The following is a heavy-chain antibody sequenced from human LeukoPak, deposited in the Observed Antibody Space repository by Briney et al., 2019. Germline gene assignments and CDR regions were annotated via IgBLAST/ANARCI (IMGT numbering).Heavy chain of an antibody. CDR1: GFTVSSNY. CDR3: ARDQGSSWPRPAYYKDV. J-gene: IGHJ6*03. D-gene: IGHD6-13*01. CDR2: IYSGGST. Sequence: GGSLRLSCAASGFTVSSNYMSWVRQAPGKGLEWVSVIYSGGSTYYADSVKGRFTISRDNSKNTLYLQMNSLRAEDTAVYYCARDQGSSWPRPAYYKDVWGKGTTVTVSS. V-gene: IGHV3-53*01.